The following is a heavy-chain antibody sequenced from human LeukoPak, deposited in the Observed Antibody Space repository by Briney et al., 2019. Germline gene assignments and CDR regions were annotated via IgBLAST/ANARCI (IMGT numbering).Heavy chain of an antibody. CDR2: IYYTGST. J-gene: IGHJ6*03. Sequence: SETLSLTCTVSGGSISSGSYYWSWIRQPAGKGLEWIGYIYYTGSTNHNPSLKSRVTISVDTSKNQFSLKLSSVTAADTAVYYCARVVYSGYDFRGAMDVWGKGTTVTVSS. D-gene: IGHD5-12*01. V-gene: IGHV4-61*10. CDR1: GGSISSGSYY. CDR3: ARVVYSGYDFRGAMDV.